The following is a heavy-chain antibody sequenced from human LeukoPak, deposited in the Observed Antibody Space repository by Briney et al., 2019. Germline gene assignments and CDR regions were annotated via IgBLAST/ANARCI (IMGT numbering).Heavy chain of an antibody. J-gene: IGHJ4*02. V-gene: IGHV3-11*05. CDR3: ARVGSGWNYYFDY. D-gene: IGHD6-19*01. CDR1: GFTFSDYY. Sequence: GGSLRLSCAASGFTFSDYYMSWIRQAPGKGLEWVSYISSSRSYTNYADSVKGRFTISRDNAKNSLYLQMNSLRAEDTAVYYCARVGSGWNYYFDYWGQGTLVTVSS. CDR2: ISSSRSYT.